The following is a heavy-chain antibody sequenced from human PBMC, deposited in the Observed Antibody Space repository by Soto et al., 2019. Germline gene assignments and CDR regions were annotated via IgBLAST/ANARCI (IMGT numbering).Heavy chain of an antibody. CDR2: ISWNSGSI. V-gene: IGHV3-9*01. CDR1: GFTFDDYA. J-gene: IGHJ4*02. Sequence: GGSLRLSCAASGFTFDDYAMHWVRQAPGKGLEWVSGISWNSGSIGYADSVKGRFTISRDNAKNSLYLQMNSLRAEDTALYYCAKERSGSLTSSFDYWGQGTLVTVSS. CDR3: AKERSGSLTSSFDY. D-gene: IGHD1-26*01.